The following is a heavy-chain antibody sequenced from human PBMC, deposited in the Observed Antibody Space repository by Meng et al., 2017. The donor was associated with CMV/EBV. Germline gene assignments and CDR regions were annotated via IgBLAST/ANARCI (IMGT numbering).Heavy chain of an antibody. D-gene: IGHD3-22*01. CDR2: INPDSGAT. CDR3: ARGQYYYDSSGYFY. CDR1: GYPFTAYY. J-gene: IGHJ4*02. Sequence: ASVQVSCKASGYPFTAYYMHWVRQAPGQGLEWMGWINPDSGATNFARNLQGRVTMTRDTSISTAYMELSGLTFDDTAVYYCARGQYYYDSSGYFYWGQGTLVTVSS. V-gene: IGHV1-2*02.